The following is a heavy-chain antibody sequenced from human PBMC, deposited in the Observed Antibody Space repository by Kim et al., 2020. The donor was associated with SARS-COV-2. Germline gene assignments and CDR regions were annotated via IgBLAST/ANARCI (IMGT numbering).Heavy chain of an antibody. D-gene: IGHD1-26*01. V-gene: IGHV1-3*01. CDR1: GYTFTSNA. CDR2: IIAGSGHT. J-gene: IGHJ4*02. Sequence: ASVKVSCKTSGYTFTSNAMHWVRQAPGQRLEWMGWIIAGSGHTNYAQEFRGRVTITRDTSASTAYMEMSSLTSEDTAVYYCARDRSGSYSFDYWGQGTLVTVSS. CDR3: ARDRSGSYSFDY.